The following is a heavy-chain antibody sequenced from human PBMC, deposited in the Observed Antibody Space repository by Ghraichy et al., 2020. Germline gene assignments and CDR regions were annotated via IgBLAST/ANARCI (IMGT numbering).Heavy chain of an antibody. CDR1: GFIFSNYV. CDR3: ALQSELLFVSSLSNSYH. J-gene: IGHJ1*01. D-gene: IGHD1-26*01. Sequence: GGSLRLSCAASGFIFSNYVMTWVRQAPGKGLVWVSGISSSGGSTYYADSVKGRFTISRDNSRNTVYLQMNSLRAEDTAIYYCALQSELLFVSSLSNSYHGRQGSLVTVSS. CDR2: ISSSGGST. V-gene: IGHV3-23*01.